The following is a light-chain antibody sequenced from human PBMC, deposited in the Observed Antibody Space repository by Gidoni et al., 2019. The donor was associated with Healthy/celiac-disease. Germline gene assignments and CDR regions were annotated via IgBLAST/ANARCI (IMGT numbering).Light chain of an antibody. CDR1: QSVSSY. CDR2: DAS. J-gene: IGKJ4*01. V-gene: IGKV3-11*01. CDR3: QQRSNWPPALT. Sequence: EIVLTQSPATRSWSPGERATLSCRASQSVSSYLAWYQQKPGQAPRLLIYDASNRATGIPARFSGSGSGTDFTLPISSLEPEDFAVYYCQQRSNWPPALTFGGGTKVEIK.